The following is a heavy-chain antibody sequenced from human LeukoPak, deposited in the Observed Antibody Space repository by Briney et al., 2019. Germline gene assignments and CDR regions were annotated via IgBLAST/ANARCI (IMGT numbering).Heavy chain of an antibody. V-gene: IGHV1-2*02. D-gene: IGHD6-13*01. Sequence: ASVKVSCKASGYTFTDYHMHWVRQAPGQGLEWVGWINPNTGGTIYAQKFQGRVTMTRDTSISTAYMELSRLRSDDTAVYYCARGPRAAADDYWGQGTLVTVSS. CDR2: INPNTGGT. J-gene: IGHJ4*02. CDR3: ARGPRAAADDY. CDR1: GYTFTDYH.